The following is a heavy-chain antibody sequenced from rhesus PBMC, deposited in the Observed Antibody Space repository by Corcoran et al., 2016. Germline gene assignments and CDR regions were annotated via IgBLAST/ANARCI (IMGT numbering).Heavy chain of an antibody. Sequence: QVQLQESGPGRVKPSETLSPTCADSGGSISSNYWSWMRQPPGKGLEWIGRIYGSSWSTSYNPSLTSRVTISTDTSKNQFSLKLSSVTAADTAVYYCAKGYSYSLGFDYWGQGVLVTVSS. D-gene: IGHD5-12*01. CDR1: GGSISSNY. CDR3: AKGYSYSLGFDY. J-gene: IGHJ4*01. CDR2: IYGSSWST. V-gene: IGHV4-147*01.